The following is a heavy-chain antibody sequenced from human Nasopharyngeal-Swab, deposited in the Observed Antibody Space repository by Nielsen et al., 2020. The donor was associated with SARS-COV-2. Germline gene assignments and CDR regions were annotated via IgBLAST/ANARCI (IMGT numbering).Heavy chain of an antibody. D-gene: IGHD3-9*01. V-gene: IGHV3-49*04. CDR2: IRSKAYGGTT. CDR3: TRGGIESYRYFDWLSTYYFDY. CDR1: GFTFISYA. J-gene: IGHJ4*02. Sequence: GESLKISCAASGFTFISYAMHCVRQAPGMGLECVGFIRSKAYGGTTEYAASVKGRFTISRDDSKSIAYLQMNSLKTEDTAVYYCTRGGIESYRYFDWLSTYYFDYWGQGTLVTVSS.